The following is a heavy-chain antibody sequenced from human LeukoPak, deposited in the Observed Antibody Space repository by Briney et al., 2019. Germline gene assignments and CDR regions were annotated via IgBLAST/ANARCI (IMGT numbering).Heavy chain of an antibody. CDR1: GFTFDDYG. V-gene: IGHV3-20*04. J-gene: IGHJ4*02. D-gene: IGHD3-22*01. Sequence: GGSLRLSCAASGFTFDDYGMSWVRQAPGKGLEWVSGINWNGGSTGYAGSVKGRFTISRDNAKNSLYLQMNSLRAEDTALYYCARNLMGYYDSSGYYYFGQGALVTVSS. CDR2: INWNGGST. CDR3: ARNLMGYYDSSGYYY.